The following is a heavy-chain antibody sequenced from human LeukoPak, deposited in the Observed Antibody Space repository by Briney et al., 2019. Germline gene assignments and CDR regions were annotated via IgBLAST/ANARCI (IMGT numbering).Heavy chain of an antibody. D-gene: IGHD6-6*01. CDR3: ARGIAARPRVGYYYYYMDV. CDR2: INPNSGGT. CDR1: GYTFTGYY. Sequence: ASVKVSCKASGYTFTGYYMHWVRQAPGQGLEWMGWINPNSGGTNYAQKFQGRVTMTRDTSISTAYMELSRLRSDDTAVYYCARGIAARPRVGYYYYYMDVWGKGTTVTVSS. J-gene: IGHJ6*03. V-gene: IGHV1-2*02.